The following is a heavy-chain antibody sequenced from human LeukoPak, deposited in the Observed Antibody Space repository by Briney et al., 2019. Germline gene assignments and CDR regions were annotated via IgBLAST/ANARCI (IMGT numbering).Heavy chain of an antibody. CDR3: ARGVVVVPAAMGFGTSPHRFDP. CDR1: GYTFTTYG. J-gene: IGHJ5*02. D-gene: IGHD2-2*01. Sequence: GASVTVSCKASGYTFTTYGITWVRQAPGQGLEWMGWISASMTDRNYAQKFQGRVTMAIDTSTSTAYMELRSLNSDDTAVYYCARGVVVVPAAMGFGTSPHRFDPWGQGTLDTLSS. CDR2: ISASMTDR. V-gene: IGHV1-18*01.